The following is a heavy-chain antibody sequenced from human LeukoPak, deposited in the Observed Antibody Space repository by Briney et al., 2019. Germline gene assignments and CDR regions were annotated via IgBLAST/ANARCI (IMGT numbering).Heavy chain of an antibody. CDR3: ARVFYYDGSDYRNWFDP. D-gene: IGHD3-22*01. V-gene: IGHV1-3*01. J-gene: IGHJ5*02. CDR1: GHTFTSYT. CDR2: INAGNGNT. Sequence: ASVKVSCKASGHTFTSYTMHWVRQAPGQRLEWMGWINAGNGNTKYSQKFQGRVTIARDTSASTAYMELSSLRSEDTAVYYCARVFYYDGSDYRNWFDPWGQGTLVTVSS.